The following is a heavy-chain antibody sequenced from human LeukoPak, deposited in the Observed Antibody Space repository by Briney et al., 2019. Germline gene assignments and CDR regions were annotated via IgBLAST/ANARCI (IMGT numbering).Heavy chain of an antibody. J-gene: IGHJ4*02. D-gene: IGHD2-15*01. V-gene: IGHV4-59*01. Sequence: SETLSLTCSVSGGSISNYYWNWIRQPPGKGLEWIGYSFYSGSSNYNPSLKSRVTISVDTSKNQFFLKLSSVTAVDTAVYYCARGQGVAAPAFDYWGQGTLVTVSS. CDR2: SFYSGSS. CDR1: GGSISNYY. CDR3: ARGQGVAAPAFDY.